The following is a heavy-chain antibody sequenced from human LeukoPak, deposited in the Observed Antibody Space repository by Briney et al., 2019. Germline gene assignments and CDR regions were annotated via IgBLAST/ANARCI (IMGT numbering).Heavy chain of an antibody. D-gene: IGHD2-2*01. CDR2: IYSGGST. CDR3: ASAREYCISTNCYEYFQH. Sequence: GGSLRLSCAASGFTVRSNSMSWVRQAPGKGLEWVSVIYSGGSTYYADSVNGRFTISRDSSKNTLYLQMNSLRAEDTAVYYCASAREYCISTNCYEYFQHWGQGTLVTVSS. V-gene: IGHV3-53*01. CDR1: GFTVRSNS. J-gene: IGHJ1*01.